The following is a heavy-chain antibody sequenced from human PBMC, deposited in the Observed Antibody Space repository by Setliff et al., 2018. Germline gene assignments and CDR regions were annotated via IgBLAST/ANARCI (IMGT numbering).Heavy chain of an antibody. D-gene: IGHD2-21*01. Sequence: PGESLKISCKGSGYSFTDYWIAWVRQTPGKGLEWMGTIYPGNADTRYSPSFQGQFTISTDTSINTAFLQWNNLKASDTAVYYCARRGERFFNWFDPWGQGTLVTVSS. CDR2: IYPGNADT. CDR3: ARRGERFFNWFDP. J-gene: IGHJ5*02. CDR1: GYSFTDYW. V-gene: IGHV5-51*01.